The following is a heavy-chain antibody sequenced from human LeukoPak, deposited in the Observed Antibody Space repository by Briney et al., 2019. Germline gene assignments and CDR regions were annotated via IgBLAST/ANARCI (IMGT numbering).Heavy chain of an antibody. CDR3: ARAGRDGYTPLDY. V-gene: IGHV1-46*01. CDR1: GYTFTGYY. J-gene: IGHJ4*02. Sequence: ASVKVSCKASGYTFTGYYMHWVRQAPGQGLEWMGIINPSGGSTSYAQKFQGRVTMTRDMSTSTVYMGLSSLRSEDTAVYYCARAGRDGYTPLDYWGQGTLVTVSS. D-gene: IGHD5-24*01. CDR2: INPSGGST.